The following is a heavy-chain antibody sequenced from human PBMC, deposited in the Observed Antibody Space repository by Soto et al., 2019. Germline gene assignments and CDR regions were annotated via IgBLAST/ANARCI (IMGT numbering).Heavy chain of an antibody. CDR2: IYSGGST. CDR1: GFTVSSNY. J-gene: IGHJ3*02. CDR3: ARENGPGYSIDAFDI. Sequence: PGGSLRLSCAASGFTVSSNYMSWVRQAPGKGLEWVSVIYSGGSTYYADSVKGRFTISRDNSKNTLYLQMNSLRAEDTAVYYCARENGPGYSIDAFDIWGQGTMVTVSS. V-gene: IGHV3-53*01. D-gene: IGHD6-13*01.